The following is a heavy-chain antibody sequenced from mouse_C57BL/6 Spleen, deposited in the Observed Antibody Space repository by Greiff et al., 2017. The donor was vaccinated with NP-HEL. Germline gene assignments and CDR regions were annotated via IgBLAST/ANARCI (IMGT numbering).Heavy chain of an antibody. V-gene: IGHV1-26*01. CDR1: GYTFTDYY. D-gene: IGHD3-3*01. Sequence: LVEPGASVKISCKASGYTFTDYYMNWVKQSHGKSLEWIGDINPNNGGTSYNQKFKGKATLTVDKSSSTAYMELRSLTSEDSAVYYCARGLGRYFDYWGQGTTLTVSS. CDR3: ARGLGRYFDY. J-gene: IGHJ2*01. CDR2: INPNNGGT.